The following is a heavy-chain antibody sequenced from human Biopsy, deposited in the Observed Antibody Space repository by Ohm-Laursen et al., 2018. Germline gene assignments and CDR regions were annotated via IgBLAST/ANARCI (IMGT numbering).Heavy chain of an antibody. CDR3: ASVVLGPTNDAFDL. J-gene: IGHJ3*01. D-gene: IGHD3-22*01. CDR1: NVSFSSFY. V-gene: IGHV4-34*01. CDR2: ISHTGST. Sequence: SQTLSLTCTVYNVSFSSFYWSWIRQPPGKGLEWIGEISHTGSTNYNPSLKSRVTMSVDTSKKQLSLRLRSVTAADTAMYYCASVVLGPTNDAFDLWGQGTMVVVSS.